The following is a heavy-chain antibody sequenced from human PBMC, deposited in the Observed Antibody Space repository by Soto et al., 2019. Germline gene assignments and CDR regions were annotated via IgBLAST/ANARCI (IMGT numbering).Heavy chain of an antibody. V-gene: IGHV4-34*01. CDR2: INHSGST. Sequence: PSETLSLTCAVYGGSFSGYYWSWIRQPPGKGLEWIGEINHSGSTNYNPSLKSRVTISVDTSKNQFSLKLSSVTAADTAVYYCARVGPGSYYHWYFDLWGRGTLVTV. D-gene: IGHD1-26*01. J-gene: IGHJ2*01. CDR3: ARVGPGSYYHWYFDL. CDR1: GGSFSGYY.